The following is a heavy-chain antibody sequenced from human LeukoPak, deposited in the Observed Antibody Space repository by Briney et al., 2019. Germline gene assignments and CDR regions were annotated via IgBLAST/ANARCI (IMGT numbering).Heavy chain of an antibody. CDR3: ARRYSSGWPNWFDP. CDR2: IFYRGST. CDR1: DGSINTPNYY. Sequence: SETLSLTCTVSDGSINTPNYYWGWIRQPPGKGLEWIGNIFYRGSTYYGPSLKSRVTISVDTSKNQFSLKLTSVTAADTAVYFCARRYSSGWPNWFDPWGQGTLVTVSS. J-gene: IGHJ5*02. D-gene: IGHD6-25*01. V-gene: IGHV4-39*07.